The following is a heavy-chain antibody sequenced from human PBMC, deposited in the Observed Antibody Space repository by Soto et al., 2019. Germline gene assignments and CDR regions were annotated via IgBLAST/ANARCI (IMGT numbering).Heavy chain of an antibody. V-gene: IGHV3-21*01. CDR1: GFTFSSYS. CDR2: ISSSSSYI. D-gene: IGHD3-22*01. J-gene: IGHJ4*02. CDR3: ARGTDYYDSSGPDDY. Sequence: GGSLRLSCAASGFTFSSYSMNWVRQAPGKGLEWVSSISSSSSYIYYADSVKGRFTISRDNAKNSLYLQMNSLRAEDTAVYYCARGTDYYDSSGPDDYWGQGTLVTVSS.